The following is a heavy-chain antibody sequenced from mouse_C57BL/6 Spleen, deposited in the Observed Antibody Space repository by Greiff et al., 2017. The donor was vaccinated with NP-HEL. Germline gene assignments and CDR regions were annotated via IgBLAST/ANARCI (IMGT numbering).Heavy chain of an antibody. V-gene: IGHV1-69*01. D-gene: IGHD2-10*02. J-gene: IGHJ2*01. CDR1: GYTFTSYW. Sequence: QVQLQQPGAELVMPGASVKLSCKASGYTFTSYWMHWVKQRPGQGLEWIGEIDPSDSYTNYNQKFKGKSTLTVDKSSSTAYMQLSSLTSEDSAVYYCARLEYGNYVGYWGQGTTLTVSS. CDR3: ARLEYGNYVGY. CDR2: IDPSDSYT.